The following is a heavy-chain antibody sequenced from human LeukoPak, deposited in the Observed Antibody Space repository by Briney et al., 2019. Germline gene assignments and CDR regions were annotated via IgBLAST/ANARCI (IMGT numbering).Heavy chain of an antibody. CDR3: ARENSPRYYYGSGSYYNGDLGWFDP. CDR2: IYSGGST. V-gene: IGHV3-66*01. J-gene: IGHJ5*02. Sequence: PGGSLRLSCAASGFTVSSNYMSWVRQAPGKGLEWVSLIYSGGSTYYADSVKGRFTISGDNSKNMLYLQMNSLRAEDTAVYYCARENSPRYYYGSGSYYNGDLGWFDPWGQGTLVTVSS. D-gene: IGHD3-10*01. CDR1: GFTVSSNY.